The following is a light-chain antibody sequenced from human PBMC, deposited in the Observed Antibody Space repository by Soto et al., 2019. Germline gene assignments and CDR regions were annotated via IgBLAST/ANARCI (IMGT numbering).Light chain of an antibody. J-gene: IGKJ5*01. CDR1: QSVSHN. V-gene: IGKV3-15*01. CDR2: YAS. CDR3: QQYNNWPPIT. Sequence: EIMMTQSPATLSVSPGERATLSCRASQSVSHNVAWSQQKPGQAPRLLIYYASTRATGIPARFSGSGSGTEVTLTISSLQSADFALYYCQQYNNWPPITFGQGTRLEIK.